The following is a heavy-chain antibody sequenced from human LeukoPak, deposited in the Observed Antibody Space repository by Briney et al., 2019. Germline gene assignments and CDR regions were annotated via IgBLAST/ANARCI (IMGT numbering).Heavy chain of an antibody. D-gene: IGHD3-3*01. J-gene: IGHJ6*03. Sequence: GGSLRLSCAASGFTFSSYSMNWVRQAPGKGLEWVSSISSSSSYIYYADSVKGRFTISRDNAKNSLYLQMNSLRAEDTAVYYCARAIRFLEWLPYMDVWGKGTTVTVSS. CDR3: ARAIRFLEWLPYMDV. CDR1: GFTFSSYS. V-gene: IGHV3-21*01. CDR2: ISSSSSYI.